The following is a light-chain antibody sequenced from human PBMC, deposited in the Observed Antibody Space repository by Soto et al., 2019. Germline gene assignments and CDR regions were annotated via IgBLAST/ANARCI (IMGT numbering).Light chain of an antibody. Sequence: QSVLTQPPSASGTPGQRVTISCSGSSSNIGSNPVNWYQKLPGTAPKLLIYSDDHRSSGVPDRFSGSKSGTSASLAIDGLQSEDEADYYCASWDDSLGGDWVFGGGTKLTVL. V-gene: IGLV1-44*01. CDR2: SDD. CDR1: SSNIGSNP. J-gene: IGLJ3*02. CDR3: ASWDDSLGGDWV.